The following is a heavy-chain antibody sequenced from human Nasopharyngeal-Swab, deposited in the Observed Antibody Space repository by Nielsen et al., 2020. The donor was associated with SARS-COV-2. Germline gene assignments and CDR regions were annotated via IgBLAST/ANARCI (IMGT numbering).Heavy chain of an antibody. V-gene: IGHV3-15*01. D-gene: IGHD6-6*01. Sequence: GESLKISCAASGFTFRNAWMSWVRQAPGKGLEWVGRIKSKTDGGTTDYAAPVKGRFTISRDDSKNTLYLQMNSLKTEDTAVYYCTLSIAARPDYWGQGTLVTVSS. J-gene: IGHJ4*02. CDR1: GFTFRNAW. CDR2: IKSKTDGGTT. CDR3: TLSIAARPDY.